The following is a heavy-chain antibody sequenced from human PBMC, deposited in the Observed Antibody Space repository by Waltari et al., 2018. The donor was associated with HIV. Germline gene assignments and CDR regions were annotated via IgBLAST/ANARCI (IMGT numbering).Heavy chain of an antibody. Sequence: EVQLVESGGGLVQPGGSLRLSCAASGFTVSSTYMSWVRQAQGKGLEWVSVIYSGGSTYYADSVKGRFTISRDNSKNTLYLQMNSLRAEDTAVYYCASIAYCGGDCYPRGMDVWGQGTTVTVSS. J-gene: IGHJ6*02. CDR3: ASIAYCGGDCYPRGMDV. CDR1: GFTVSSTY. CDR2: IYSGGST. V-gene: IGHV3-66*01. D-gene: IGHD2-21*02.